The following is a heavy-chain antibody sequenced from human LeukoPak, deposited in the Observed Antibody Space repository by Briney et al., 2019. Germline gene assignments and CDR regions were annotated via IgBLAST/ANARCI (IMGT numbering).Heavy chain of an antibody. CDR2: IRPDGSEK. J-gene: IGHJ4*02. CDR1: GFTFSSFW. Sequence: PGGSLRLSCVGSGFTFSSFWTTWVRQAPGKGLEWVANIRPDGSEKHYVDSVKGRFTISRDNAKNSLYLQMNSPRAEDTAVYYCARGRGSDYWGQGTLVTVSS. CDR3: ARGRGSDY. V-gene: IGHV3-7*01. D-gene: IGHD3-10*01.